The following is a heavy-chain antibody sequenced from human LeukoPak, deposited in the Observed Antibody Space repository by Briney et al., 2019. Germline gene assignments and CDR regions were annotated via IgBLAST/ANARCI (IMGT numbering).Heavy chain of an antibody. V-gene: IGHV4-59*12. Sequence: SETLSLTCTVSGGSITDYYWIWIRQPPGKGLEYIGYIYYNGATNYNPSLKSRVTISVDTSKNQFSLNLRSVTAADTAVYYCARAVYGSGSPYFDYWGQGTLVTVSS. CDR3: ARAVYGSGSPYFDY. CDR2: IYYNGAT. CDR1: GGSITDYY. D-gene: IGHD3-10*01. J-gene: IGHJ4*02.